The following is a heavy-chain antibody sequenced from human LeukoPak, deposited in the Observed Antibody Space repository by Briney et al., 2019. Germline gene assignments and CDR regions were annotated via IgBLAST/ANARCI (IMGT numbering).Heavy chain of an antibody. CDR1: GFTFSSYA. CDR2: ISGSGGST. Sequence: PGGSLRLSCAASGFTFSSYAMSWVRQAPGKGLEWVSAISGSGGSTYYADSVKGRFTISGDNSKNTLYLQMNSLRAEDTAVYYCAKVLRYFDWLSSFDYWGQGTLVTVSS. V-gene: IGHV3-23*01. CDR3: AKVLRYFDWLSSFDY. D-gene: IGHD3-9*01. J-gene: IGHJ4*02.